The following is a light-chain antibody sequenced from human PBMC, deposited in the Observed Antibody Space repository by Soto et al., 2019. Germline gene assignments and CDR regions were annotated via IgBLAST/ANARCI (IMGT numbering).Light chain of an antibody. V-gene: IGKV4-1*01. J-gene: IGKJ1*01. CDR2: RAS. Sequence: DIVMTQSPDSLAVSLGERATINCKSSQSVLYSSNSKNYLAWYQQKPGQPPKLLIYRASTRESGVPDRFSGSWSGKDFTLTISSLQAEDVAVYYCQQYYSSWSFGQGTRVEIK. CDR1: QSVLYSSNSKNY. CDR3: QQYYSSWS.